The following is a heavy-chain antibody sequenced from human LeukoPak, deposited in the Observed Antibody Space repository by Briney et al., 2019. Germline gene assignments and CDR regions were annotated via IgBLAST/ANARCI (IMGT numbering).Heavy chain of an antibody. CDR2: IYPGDSDT. J-gene: IGHJ6*03. CDR3: ARHGSSLSRYYYYYYYMDV. Sequence: RGESLKISCKGSGYSFTSYWIGWVRQMPGKGLEWMGIIYPGDSDTRYSPSFQGQVTISADKSISTAYLQWSSLKASDTAMYYCARHGSSLSRYYYYYYYMDVWGKGTTVTVSS. CDR1: GYSFTSYW. D-gene: IGHD2-15*01. V-gene: IGHV5-51*01.